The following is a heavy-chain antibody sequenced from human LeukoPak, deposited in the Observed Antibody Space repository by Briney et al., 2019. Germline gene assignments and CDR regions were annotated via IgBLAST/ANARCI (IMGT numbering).Heavy chain of an antibody. D-gene: IGHD2-8*02. J-gene: IGHJ4*02. CDR3: ARTGRLFDY. Sequence: PGGSLRLSCAASGFTFRSYWMTWVRQAPGKGLEWVANINEDGSEGHYVDSVKDRFTISRGNAKNSLYLQMNSLRAEDAALYYCARTGRLFDYWGQGTLATVSS. CDR2: INEDGSEG. V-gene: IGHV3-7*01. CDR1: GFTFRSYW.